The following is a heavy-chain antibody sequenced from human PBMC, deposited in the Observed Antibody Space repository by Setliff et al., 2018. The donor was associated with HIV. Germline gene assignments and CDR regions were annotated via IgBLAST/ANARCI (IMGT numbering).Heavy chain of an antibody. CDR3: ARSLGTIWVYDY. CDR2: IYSSGST. D-gene: IGHD3-9*01. CDR1: GGSISSYY. J-gene: IGHJ4*02. V-gene: IGHV4-59*01. Sequence: SETLSLTCTVSGGSISSYYWSWIRQPPGKGLEWIGYIYSSGSTNYNPSLKSRVTISVDTSKNQFSLNLSSVTAADTAVYYCARSLGTIWVYDYWGQGTLVTVSS.